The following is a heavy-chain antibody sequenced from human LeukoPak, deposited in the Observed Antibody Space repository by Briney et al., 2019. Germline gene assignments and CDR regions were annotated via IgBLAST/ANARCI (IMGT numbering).Heavy chain of an antibody. J-gene: IGHJ6*02. D-gene: IGHD3-3*01. CDR2: INPNSGGT. V-gene: IGHV1-2*02. CDR3: ARVPYYDFWSGPNYGMDV. Sequence: ASVKVSCKASGYTFTGYYTHWVRQAPGQGLEWMGWINPNSGGTNYAQKFQGRVTISVDTSKNQFSLKLSSVTAADTAVYYCARVPYYDFWSGPNYGMDVWGQGTTVTVSS. CDR1: GYTFTGYY.